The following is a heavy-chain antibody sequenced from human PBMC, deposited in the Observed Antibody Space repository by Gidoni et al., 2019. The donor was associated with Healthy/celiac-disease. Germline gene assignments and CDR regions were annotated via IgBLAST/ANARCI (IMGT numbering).Heavy chain of an antibody. J-gene: IGHJ6*02. CDR3: AKDDWGYGMDV. Sequence: EVQLLESGGGLVQPGGSLRLSCAASGFTFSSYAMSWVRQAPGQGLGWVSSIGGRGGSTYYADSVKGRFTISRDNSKNTLYLQMNSLRAEDTAVYYCAKDDWGYGMDVWGQGTTVTVSS. D-gene: IGHD3-16*01. CDR2: IGGRGGST. V-gene: IGHV3-23*01. CDR1: GFTFSSYA.